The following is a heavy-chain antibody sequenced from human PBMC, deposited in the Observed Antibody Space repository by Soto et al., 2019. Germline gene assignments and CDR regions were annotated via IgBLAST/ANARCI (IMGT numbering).Heavy chain of an antibody. J-gene: IGHJ4*02. CDR1: ADSIASAEYY. CDR2: IYYSGST. Sequence: PSETLSLPCTVSADSIASAEYYWSWIRQHPGKGLERIGYIYYSGSTYYNPSLKSRLTISFDSSTNELSLSLSSVPDADTAVYSCARVRDYDDFYFDSWGQGTLVTVSS. D-gene: IGHD4-17*01. V-gene: IGHV4-31*03. CDR3: ARVRDYDDFYFDS.